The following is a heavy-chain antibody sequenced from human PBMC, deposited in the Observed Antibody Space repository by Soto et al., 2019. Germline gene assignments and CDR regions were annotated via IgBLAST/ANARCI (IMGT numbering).Heavy chain of an antibody. J-gene: IGHJ4*02. Sequence: EVQLVESGGGLVQPGRSLRLSCAASGFTIDDYAMHWVRQAPGKGLEWVSGISWNSGSIGYADSVKGRFTISRDNAKNSLYLQMSSLRAEDTALYYCAKDASTLIASSANWGQGTLVTVSS. V-gene: IGHV3-9*01. CDR3: AKDASTLIASSAN. CDR1: GFTIDDYA. CDR2: ISWNSGSI. D-gene: IGHD6-13*01.